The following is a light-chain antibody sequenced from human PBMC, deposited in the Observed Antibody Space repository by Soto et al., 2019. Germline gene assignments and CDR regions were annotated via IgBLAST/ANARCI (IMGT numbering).Light chain of an antibody. V-gene: IGKV3-15*01. J-gene: IGKJ2*01. CDR1: QSVSSN. CDR3: QQYNNWPPYT. CDR2: GAS. Sequence: DIVMTQSPATLSVSPGDRATISCRASQSVSSNLAWYQQKPGQAPRLLIYGASTRATGIPARFSGSGSGTEFTLTISSLQSEDFAVYYCQQYNNWPPYTFGQGTKLDIK.